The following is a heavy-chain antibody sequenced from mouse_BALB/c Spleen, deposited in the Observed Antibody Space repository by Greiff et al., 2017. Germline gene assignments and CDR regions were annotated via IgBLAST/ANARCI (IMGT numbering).Heavy chain of an antibody. CDR1: GFTFSDYY. CDR2: ISDGGSYT. Sequence: EVKLMESGGGLVKPGGSLKLSCAASGFTFSDYYMYWVRQTPEKRLEWVATISDGGSYTYYPDSVKGRFTISRDNAKNNLYLQMSSLKSEDTAMYYCAREGYGDYAMDYWGQGTSVTVSS. V-gene: IGHV5-4*02. D-gene: IGHD1-1*02. CDR3: AREGYGDYAMDY. J-gene: IGHJ4*01.